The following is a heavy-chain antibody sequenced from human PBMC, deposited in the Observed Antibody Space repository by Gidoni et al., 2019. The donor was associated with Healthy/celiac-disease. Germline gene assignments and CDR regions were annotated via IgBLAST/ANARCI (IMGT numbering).Heavy chain of an antibody. V-gene: IGHV3-21*01. D-gene: IGHD3-10*01. CDR2: ISSSSSYI. CDR1: GFTFSRYS. CDR3: ARDREGSGSYYNPDYYYYGMDV. J-gene: IGHJ6*02. Sequence: EVQLVESGGGLVKPGGSLRLSCAASGFTFSRYSMNWVRQAPGKGLEWVSSISSSSSYIYYSDSVKGRFTISRDNSKNSLYLQMNSLRAEDTAVYYCARDREGSGSYYNPDYYYYGMDVWGQGTTVTVSS.